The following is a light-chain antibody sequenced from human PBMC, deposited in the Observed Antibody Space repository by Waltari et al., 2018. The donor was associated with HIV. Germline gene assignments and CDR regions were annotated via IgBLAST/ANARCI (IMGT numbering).Light chain of an antibody. Sequence: QSVLTQPPSASGTPGQGVTISCVGDSSNIGSNYVYWYQQPPGTAPKVLIYRNNQRPSGVPDRFSGSKSGASASLTISGLRSADEAVYFCATRDGSLKVFGGGTKLTVL. CDR3: ATRDGSLKV. CDR1: SSNIGSNY. J-gene: IGLJ3*02. V-gene: IGLV1-47*01. CDR2: RNN.